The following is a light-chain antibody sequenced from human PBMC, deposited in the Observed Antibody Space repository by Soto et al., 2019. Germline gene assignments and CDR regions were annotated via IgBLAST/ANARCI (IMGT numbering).Light chain of an antibody. Sequence: EIVLTQSPGTLSLSPGQRATLSCRASQSVSRSYLAWYQHKRGQAPRLLMFGTGSRATGIPDRFSGTGSGTDFTLIINRLEPEDFAVYYCQQYGHSPVTFGGGTKVEIK. CDR1: QSVSRSY. CDR2: GTG. V-gene: IGKV3-20*01. J-gene: IGKJ4*01. CDR3: QQYGHSPVT.